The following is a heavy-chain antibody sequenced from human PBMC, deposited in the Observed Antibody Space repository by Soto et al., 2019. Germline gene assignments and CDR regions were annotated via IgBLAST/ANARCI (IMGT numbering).Heavy chain of an antibody. Sequence: GESLKISCAASGFTFSSYWMSWVRQAPGKGLEWVANIKEDGSEKYYVDSVKGRFTISRDNAKNSLYLQVNSLRAEDTAVYYCARDTPRVYDDVYGNHPFPYAMDVWGQGTTVTVSS. CDR2: IKEDGSEK. D-gene: IGHD3-16*01. CDR3: ARDTPRVYDDVYGNHPFPYAMDV. CDR1: GFTFSSYW. V-gene: IGHV3-7*03. J-gene: IGHJ6*02.